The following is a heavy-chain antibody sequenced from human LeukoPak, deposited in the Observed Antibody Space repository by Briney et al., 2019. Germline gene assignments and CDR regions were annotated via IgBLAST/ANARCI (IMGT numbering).Heavy chain of an antibody. J-gene: IGHJ4*02. V-gene: IGHV3-11*01. CDR1: GFIFSGSN. D-gene: IGHD6-19*01. CDR3: AKGQWLVYFDY. CDR2: ISSSSSNI. Sequence: PGGSLRLSCAASGFIFSGSNINWIRQAPGKGLEWVSYISSSSSNIYYTDSVKGRFTISRDNARNSLYLQMNSLRAEDTAVYYCAKGQWLVYFDYWGQGTLVTVSS.